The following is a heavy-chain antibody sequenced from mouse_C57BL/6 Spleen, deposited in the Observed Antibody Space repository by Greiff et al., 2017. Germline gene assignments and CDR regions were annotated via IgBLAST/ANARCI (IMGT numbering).Heavy chain of an antibody. V-gene: IGHV5-4*01. D-gene: IGHD1-1*01. CDR2: ISDGGSYT. CDR3: ARPSSTVEGYYYAMDY. J-gene: IGHJ4*01. Sequence: EVQLVESGGGLVKPGGSLKLSCAASGFTFSSYAMSWVRQTPEKRLEWVATISDGGSYTYYPDNVKGRFTISRDNAKNNLYLQMSHLKSEDTAMYYCARPSSTVEGYYYAMDYWGQGTSVTVSS. CDR1: GFTFSSYA.